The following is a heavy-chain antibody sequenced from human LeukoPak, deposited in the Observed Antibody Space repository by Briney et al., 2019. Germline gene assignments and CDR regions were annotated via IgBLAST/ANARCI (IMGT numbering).Heavy chain of an antibody. Sequence: GGSLRLSCAASGFTFSGSAMHWVRQASGKGLEWVGRIRSKANSYATAYAASVKGRFTISRDDSKNTAYLQMNSLKTEDTAVYYCAKIETFDYNTSGRHWLDSWGQGTLVTVSS. D-gene: IGHD3-10*01. CDR1: GFTFSGSA. J-gene: IGHJ5*01. CDR2: IRSKANSYAT. V-gene: IGHV3-73*01. CDR3: AKIETFDYNTSGRHWLDS.